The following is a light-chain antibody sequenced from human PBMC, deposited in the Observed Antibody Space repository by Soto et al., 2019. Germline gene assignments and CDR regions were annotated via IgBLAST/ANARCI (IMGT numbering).Light chain of an antibody. Sequence: EIVLTQSPGTLSLSPGERATLSCRASQSVSSNYLAWYQQKPGQAPRLLIYGASSRATGIPDRFSGSGSGNDFSLTISRLEPEDVAVYTCQQYDSSFITFGQGTRLEIK. CDR1: QSVSSNY. J-gene: IGKJ5*01. CDR3: QQYDSSFIT. V-gene: IGKV3-20*01. CDR2: GAS.